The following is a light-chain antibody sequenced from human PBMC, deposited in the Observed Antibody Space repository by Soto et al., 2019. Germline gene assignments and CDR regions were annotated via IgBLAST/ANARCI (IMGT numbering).Light chain of an antibody. CDR1: SSDVGGYNY. V-gene: IGLV2-14*01. CDR3: SSYATTTAYV. Sequence: QSALTQPASVSGSPGQSITISCTGTSSDVGGYNYVSWYQQHPGKAPKLIIYAVSHRPSGVSDRFAGSKSGNTASLTISGLQAEDEADYYCSSYATTTAYVFAAGTKVTVL. J-gene: IGLJ1*01. CDR2: AVS.